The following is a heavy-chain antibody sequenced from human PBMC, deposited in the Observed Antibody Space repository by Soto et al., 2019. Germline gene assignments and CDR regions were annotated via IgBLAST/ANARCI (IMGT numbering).Heavy chain of an antibody. J-gene: IGHJ1*01. V-gene: IGHV3-49*04. D-gene: IGHD3-10*01. CDR2: IRRNAYGGTT. Sequence: PGGSLRLSCPTSGFTFGDYALSWGRQAPGKGLEWVGFIRRNAYGGTTDYAASVKGRVTISIDESKISADLQMNSLRTEVTVLYDCTRPSSLGVDGRGPGALLTASS. CDR1: GFTFGDYA. CDR3: TRPSSLGVDG.